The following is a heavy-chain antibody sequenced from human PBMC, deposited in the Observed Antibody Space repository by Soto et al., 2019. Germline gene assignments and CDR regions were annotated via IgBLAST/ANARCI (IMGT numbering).Heavy chain of an antibody. V-gene: IGHV3-30*18. CDR3: VKDLGTIYCSGGSCYSNWFDP. Sequence: GGSLRLSCAASGFTFSSYGMHWVRQAPGKGLEWVAVISYDGSNKYYTDSVKGRFTISRDNSKNTLYLQMNSLRAEDTAVYYCVKDLGTIYCSGGSCYSNWFDPWGQGTLVTVSS. J-gene: IGHJ5*02. CDR1: GFTFSSYG. D-gene: IGHD2-15*01. CDR2: ISYDGSNK.